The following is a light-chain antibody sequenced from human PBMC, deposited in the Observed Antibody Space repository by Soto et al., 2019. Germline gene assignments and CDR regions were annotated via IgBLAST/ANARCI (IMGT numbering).Light chain of an antibody. CDR3: SSFADSNSYV. J-gene: IGLJ1*01. V-gene: IGLV2-8*01. CDR1: SSDIGGYTY. CDR2: EVS. Sequence: QSVLTQPPSASGSPGQAVTISCSGSSSDIGGYTYVSWYQHHPGKAPKLMIYEVSKRPSGVPDRFSGSKSGNTASLTVSGLQAEDEADYYCSSFADSNSYVFGTGTKVPVL.